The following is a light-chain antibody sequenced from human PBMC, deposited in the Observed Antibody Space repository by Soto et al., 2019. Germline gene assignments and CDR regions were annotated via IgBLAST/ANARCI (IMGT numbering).Light chain of an antibody. CDR3: QQSYSTSWT. Sequence: DIQITQSPSSLSASVGDRVTIACRASQSISTHLSWYRQKPGKAPKLLIYAASSLQSGVPSRFSGSGSGTDFTLTISSLEPEDFATYYCQQSYSTSWTFGQGTKVDIK. V-gene: IGKV1-39*01. CDR1: QSISTH. J-gene: IGKJ1*01. CDR2: AAS.